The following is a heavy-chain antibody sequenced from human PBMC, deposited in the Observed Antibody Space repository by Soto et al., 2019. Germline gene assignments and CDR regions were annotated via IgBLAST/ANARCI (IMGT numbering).Heavy chain of an antibody. CDR2: ISSSGSTI. J-gene: IGHJ5*02. Sequence: PVGAPRLSPPASGFTFSDYYMSLVPHAPGKGLEWVSYISSSGSTIYYADSVKGRFTISRDNAKNSLYLQMNSLRAEDTAVYYCARVPLGSSSWFDPWGQGTLVTVSS. CDR3: ARVPLGSSSWFDP. V-gene: IGHV3-11*01. CDR1: GFTFSDYY. D-gene: IGHD6-6*01.